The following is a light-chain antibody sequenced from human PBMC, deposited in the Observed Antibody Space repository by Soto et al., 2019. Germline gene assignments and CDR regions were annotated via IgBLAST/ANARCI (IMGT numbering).Light chain of an antibody. CDR2: AAS. J-gene: IGKJ5*01. CDR1: QSFSGTY. Sequence: EIVLTQSPGTLSLSPGERATLSCRASQSFSGTYLAWYQQKPGQAPRLLIYAASTRATGIPDRFSGSGSGTDFTLTISRPEPEDFAVYYCQQYGSSPRITFGQGTRLEIK. V-gene: IGKV3-20*01. CDR3: QQYGSSPRIT.